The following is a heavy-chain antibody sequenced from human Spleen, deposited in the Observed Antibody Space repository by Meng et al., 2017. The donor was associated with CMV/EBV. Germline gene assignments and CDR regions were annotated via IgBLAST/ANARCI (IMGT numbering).Heavy chain of an antibody. J-gene: IGHJ5*02. D-gene: IGHD6-13*01. CDR3: VSSISAAVDWFDP. CDR2: NYNSQIT. Sequence: TVSGASISSSNYYWGWLRQPPGKGLEWIGSNYNSQITFSNPSLKSRITISVDTSKSQLSLRLRSVTAADTAVYYCVSSISAAVDWFDPWGQGTLVTVSS. CDR1: GASISSSNYY. V-gene: IGHV4-39*07.